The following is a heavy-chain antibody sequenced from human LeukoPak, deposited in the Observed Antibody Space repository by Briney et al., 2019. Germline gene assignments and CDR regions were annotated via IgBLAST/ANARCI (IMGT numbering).Heavy chain of an antibody. CDR1: GGSISSYY. V-gene: IGHV4-59*01. J-gene: IGHJ3*02. CDR3: ASSRVRDYYDSSGYPDAFDI. CDR2: IYYSGST. Sequence: SETLSLTRTVSGGSISSYYWSWIRQPPGKGLEWIGYIYYSGSTNYNPSLKSRVTISVDTSKNQFSLKLSSVTAEDTAVYYCASSRVRDYYDSSGYPDAFDIWGQGTMVTVSS. D-gene: IGHD3-22*01.